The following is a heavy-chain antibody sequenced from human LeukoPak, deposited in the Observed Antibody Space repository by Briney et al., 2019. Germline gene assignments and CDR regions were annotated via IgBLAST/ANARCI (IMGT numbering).Heavy chain of an antibody. V-gene: IGHV1-2*02. CDR1: GYTFTGYY. CDR3: ASDYCSSTSCYGYYYYMDV. J-gene: IGHJ6*03. CDR2: INPNSGGT. D-gene: IGHD2-2*01. Sequence: ASVKGSCKASGYTFTGYYMHWVRQAPGQGLEWMGWINPNSGGTNYAQKFQGRVTMTRDTSISTAYMELSRLRSDDTAVYYCASDYCSSTSCYGYYYYMDVWGKGTTVTVSS.